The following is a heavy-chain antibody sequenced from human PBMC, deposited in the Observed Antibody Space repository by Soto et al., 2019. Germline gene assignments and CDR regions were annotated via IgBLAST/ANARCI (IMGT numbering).Heavy chain of an antibody. CDR3: ARSQYGSGSYFSHYYYYGMDV. CDR1: GYTFTGYY. CDR2: INPNSGGT. J-gene: IGHJ6*02. Sequence: GASVKVSCKASGYTFTGYYMHWVRQAPGQGLEWMGWINPNSGGTNYAQKFQGWVTMTRDTSISTAYMELSRLRSDDTAVYYCARSQYGSGSYFSHYYYYGMDVWGQGTTVTVSS. V-gene: IGHV1-2*04. D-gene: IGHD3-10*01.